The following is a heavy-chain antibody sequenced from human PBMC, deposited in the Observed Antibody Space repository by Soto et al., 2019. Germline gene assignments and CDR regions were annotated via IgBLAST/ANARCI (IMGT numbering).Heavy chain of an antibody. CDR1: GFSLSTSGVG. CDR2: IYWDDDK. D-gene: IGHD4-17*01. J-gene: IGHJ4*02. V-gene: IGHV2-5*02. Sequence: QITLKESGPPLVKPTQTLTLTCTFSGFSLSTSGVGVGWIRQPPGKALEWLALIYWDDDKRYSTSLKSRHTITKDTSKTQVVLTMTNMDPVDTATYYCAHHDYGDYLLDYWGQGTLVTVSS. CDR3: AHHDYGDYLLDY.